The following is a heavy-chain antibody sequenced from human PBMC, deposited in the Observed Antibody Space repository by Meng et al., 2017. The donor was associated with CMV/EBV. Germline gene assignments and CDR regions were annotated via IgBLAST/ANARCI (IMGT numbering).Heavy chain of an antibody. CDR3: ARDNTIFGVVTIYYYGMDV. J-gene: IGHJ6*02. CDR1: GYTFTGYY. D-gene: IGHD3-3*01. Sequence: ASVKVSCKASGYTFTGYYMHRVRQAPGQGLEWMGWISAYNGNTNYAQKLQGRVTMTTDTSTSTAYMELRSLRSDDTAVYYCARDNTIFGVVTIYYYGMDVWGQFTTFPVSS. V-gene: IGHV1-18*04. CDR2: ISAYNGNT.